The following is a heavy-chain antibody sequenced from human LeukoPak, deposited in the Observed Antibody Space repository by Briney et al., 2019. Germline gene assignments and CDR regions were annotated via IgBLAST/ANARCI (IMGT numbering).Heavy chain of an antibody. Sequence: PSETLSLTCTVSGGSLSSYYWSWIRQPPGKGLEWIGHIYYTGNTNYNPSLASRVNISVDTSKNQFSLNMRSVTAAATAVYYCARWGSIAVARFDYWGQGTLVTVSS. CDR2: IYYTGNT. CDR1: GGSLSSYY. D-gene: IGHD6-6*01. J-gene: IGHJ4*02. CDR3: ARWGSIAVARFDY. V-gene: IGHV4-59*01.